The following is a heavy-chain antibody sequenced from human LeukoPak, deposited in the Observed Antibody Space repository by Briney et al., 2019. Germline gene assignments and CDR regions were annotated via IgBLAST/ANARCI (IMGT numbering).Heavy chain of an antibody. J-gene: IGHJ4*02. D-gene: IGHD6-19*01. CDR1: GGSISSYY. CDR2: IYYSGST. Sequence: SETLSPTCTVSGGSISSYYWSWIRQPPGKGLEWIGYIYYSGSTNYNPSLKSRVTISVDTSKNQFSLKLSSVTAADTAVYYCARRRSSGWPIDYWGQGALVTVSS. V-gene: IGHV4-59*08. CDR3: ARRRSSGWPIDY.